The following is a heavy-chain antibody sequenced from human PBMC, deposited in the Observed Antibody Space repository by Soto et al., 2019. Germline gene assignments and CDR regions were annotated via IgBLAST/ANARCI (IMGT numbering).Heavy chain of an antibody. J-gene: IGHJ4*02. CDR2: ITGSGDST. D-gene: IGHD3-16*01. V-gene: IGHV3-NL1*01. Sequence: GSLRLSCAASGFTFSSYGMHWVRQAPCKGLEWVSVITGSGDSTYYADSVKGRFTVSRDNAKNTLYLQMNSLRAEDTAVYYCAKDLSWGQCDYWGQGALVTVYS. CDR1: GFTFSSYG. CDR3: AKDLSWGQCDY.